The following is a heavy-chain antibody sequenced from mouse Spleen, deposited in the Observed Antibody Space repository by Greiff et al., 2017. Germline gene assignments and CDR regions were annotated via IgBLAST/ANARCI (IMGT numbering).Heavy chain of an antibody. D-gene: IGHD1-1*01. CDR1: GYTFTDYE. J-gene: IGHJ1*01. V-gene: IGHV1-15*01. Sequence: QVQLQQSGAELVRPGASVTLSCKASGYTFTDYEMHWVKQTPVHGLEWIGAIDPETGGTAYNQKFKGKAILTADKSSSTAYMELRSLTSEDSAVYYCTRWGSSPYWYFDVWGAGTTVTVSS. CDR3: TRWGSSPYWYFDV. CDR2: IDPETGGT.